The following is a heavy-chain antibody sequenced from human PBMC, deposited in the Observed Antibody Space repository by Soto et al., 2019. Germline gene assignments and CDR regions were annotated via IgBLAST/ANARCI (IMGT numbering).Heavy chain of an antibody. CDR2: IYYSGST. CDR1: GDSIRGGESY. D-gene: IGHD2-21*02. Sequence: SETLSLTCSVSGDSIRGGESYWSWIRQRPGTGLEWIGYIYYSGSTYYNPSLKSRVTMSVDTSTNRFSLKLDSVTAADTAVYYCARSCHGGDCYLYFDYWGPGTLVTVSS. CDR3: ARSCHGGDCYLYFDY. J-gene: IGHJ4*02. V-gene: IGHV4-31*03.